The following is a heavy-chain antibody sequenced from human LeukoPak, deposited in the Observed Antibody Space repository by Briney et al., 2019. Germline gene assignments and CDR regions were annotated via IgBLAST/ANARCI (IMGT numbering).Heavy chain of an antibody. Sequence: SGGSLRLSCAASGFSFSNYWMSWVRQAPGKGLEWVANIRQDGSEKYYVDSVKGRFTISRDNAKNSLYLQMNSLRAEDTAVYYCASPYYDSSGCHPPWGQGTLVTVSS. CDR1: GFSFSNYW. CDR2: IRQDGSEK. V-gene: IGHV3-7*01. D-gene: IGHD3-22*01. J-gene: IGHJ5*02. CDR3: ASPYYDSSGCHPP.